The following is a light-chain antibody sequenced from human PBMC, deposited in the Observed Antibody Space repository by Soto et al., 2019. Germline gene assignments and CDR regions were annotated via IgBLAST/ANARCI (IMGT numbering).Light chain of an antibody. Sequence: EIVLTQSPGTLSLSPGERATLSCRASQSVSSNLAWYQQKPGQAPRLLIFGASTRAAGIPDRFSGSGSGTDFTLTITRLEPEDSAVYFCQQYTGPPTTFGQGTKVDIK. CDR1: QSVSSN. CDR3: QQYTGPPTT. CDR2: GAS. J-gene: IGKJ1*01. V-gene: IGKV3-20*01.